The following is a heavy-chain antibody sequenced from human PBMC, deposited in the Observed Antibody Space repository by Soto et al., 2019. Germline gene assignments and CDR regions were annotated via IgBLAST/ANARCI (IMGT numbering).Heavy chain of an antibody. J-gene: IGHJ4*02. V-gene: IGHV3-33*06. CDR3: AKDLEPYYYGSGSYSPLDY. CDR1: GFTFSSYG. Sequence: PGGSLRLSCAASGFTFSSYGMHWVRQAPGKGLEWVAVIWYDGSNKYYADSVKGRFTISRDNSKNTLYLQMNSLRAEDTAVYYCAKDLEPYYYGSGSYSPLDYWGQGALVTVSS. D-gene: IGHD3-10*01. CDR2: IWYDGSNK.